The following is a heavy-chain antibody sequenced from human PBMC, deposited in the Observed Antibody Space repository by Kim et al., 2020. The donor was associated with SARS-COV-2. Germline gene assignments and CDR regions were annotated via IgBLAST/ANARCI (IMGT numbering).Heavy chain of an antibody. J-gene: IGHJ6*02. Sequence: VKRRFTISRDNATHSLYLQMNSLRAEDTAVYYCARDVYGDYVYYYYGMDVWGQGTTVTVSS. CDR3: ARDVYGDYVYYYYGMDV. D-gene: IGHD4-17*01. V-gene: IGHV3-21*01.